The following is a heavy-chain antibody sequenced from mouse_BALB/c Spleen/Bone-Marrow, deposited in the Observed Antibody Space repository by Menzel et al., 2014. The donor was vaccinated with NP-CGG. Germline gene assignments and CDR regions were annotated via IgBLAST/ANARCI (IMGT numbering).Heavy chain of an antibody. D-gene: IGHD1-1*01. V-gene: IGHV4-1*02. CDR1: GFDFSRYW. Sequence: EVKVVESGGGLVQPGGSLKLSCAASGFDFSRYWMSWVRQAPGKGLEWIGEINPDSRTINYSPSLKDKFIISRDSAKNTLYLRLNKVRSEDTALYYCARPDYYGYLNYWGQGTTLTVSS. J-gene: IGHJ2*01. CDR3: ARPDYYGYLNY. CDR2: INPDSRTI.